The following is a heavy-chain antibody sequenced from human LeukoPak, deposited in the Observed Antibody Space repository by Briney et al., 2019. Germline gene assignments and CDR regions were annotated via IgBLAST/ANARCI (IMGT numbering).Heavy chain of an antibody. CDR1: GFTFNYYD. V-gene: IGHV3-13*04. CDR2: IRTTGDT. CDR3: ARGVSYYYDNSGHPGWYFDL. J-gene: IGHJ2*01. Sequence: PGVSLRLSCAVSGFTFNYYDMHWVRQAPGKRLEWVSAIRTTGDTHYPDSVKGRFAMSREDAKNSVHLQMNTLRAGDTAVYYCARGVSYYYDNSGHPGWYFDLWGRGTLVTVSS. D-gene: IGHD3-22*01.